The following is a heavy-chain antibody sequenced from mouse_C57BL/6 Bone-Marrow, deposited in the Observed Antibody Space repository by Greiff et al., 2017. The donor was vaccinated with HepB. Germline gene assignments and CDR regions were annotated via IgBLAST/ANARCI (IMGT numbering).Heavy chain of an antibody. D-gene: IGHD1-1*01. J-gene: IGHJ1*03. CDR1: GFTFSSYA. V-gene: IGHV5-4*01. Sequence: EVHLVESGGGLVKPGGSLKLSCAASGFTFSSYAMSWVRQTPEKRLEWVATISDGGSYTYYPDNVKGRFTIARDNAKNNLYLQMSHLKSEETAMYYCARFTTVVATLDFDVWGTGTTVTVSS. CDR2: ISDGGSYT. CDR3: ARFTTVVATLDFDV.